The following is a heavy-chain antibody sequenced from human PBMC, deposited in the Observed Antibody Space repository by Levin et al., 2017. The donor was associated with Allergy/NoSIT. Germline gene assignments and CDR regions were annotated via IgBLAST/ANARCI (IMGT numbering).Heavy chain of an antibody. D-gene: IGHD4-17*01. V-gene: IGHV3-23*01. CDR1: GFTFSSYA. J-gene: IGHJ4*02. CDR2: ISGSGGST. CDR3: ATYGDHIRFGRFVEDY. Sequence: SCAASGFTFSSYAMSWVRQAPGKGLEWVSAISGSGGSTYYADSVKGRFTISRDNSKNTLYLQMNSLRAEDTAVYYCATYGDHIRFGRFVEDYWGQGTLVTVSS.